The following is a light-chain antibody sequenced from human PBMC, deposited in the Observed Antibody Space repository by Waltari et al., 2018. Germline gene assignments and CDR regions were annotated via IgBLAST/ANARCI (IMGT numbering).Light chain of an antibody. J-gene: IGLJ3*02. CDR3: ALYMGSGIWV. V-gene: IGLV8-61*01. Sequence: QTVVTQEPSLSVAPGGPVTLTCALSSGSPSTTLYTTWYQQTPGQAPRTPVYKANARSSGVPDRFSGSILGNTAALTITGAQADDESDYYCALYMGSGIWVFGGGTRLTVL. CDR1: SGSPSTTLY. CDR2: KAN.